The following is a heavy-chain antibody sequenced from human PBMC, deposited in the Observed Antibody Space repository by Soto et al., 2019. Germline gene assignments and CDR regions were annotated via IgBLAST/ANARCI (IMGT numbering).Heavy chain of an antibody. CDR2: ISSSSSTI. CDR3: ARDGQRGFGVVILIDAFDI. CDR1: GFTFSSYS. D-gene: IGHD3-3*01. J-gene: IGHJ3*02. Sequence: EVQLVESGGGLVQPGGSLRLSCAASGFTFSSYSMNWVRQAPGKGLEWVSYISSSSSTIYYADSVKGRFTISRDNAKNSLYLQMNSLRAEDMAVYYFARDGQRGFGVVILIDAFDIWGQVTMVTVAS. V-gene: IGHV3-48*01.